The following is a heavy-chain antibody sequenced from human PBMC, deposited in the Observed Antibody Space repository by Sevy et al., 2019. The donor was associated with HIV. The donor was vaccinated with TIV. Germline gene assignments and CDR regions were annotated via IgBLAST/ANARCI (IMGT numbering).Heavy chain of an antibody. D-gene: IGHD6-13*01. Sequence: SQTVSLTCAISGDSVSSNTTAWSWIRQSPSRALEWLGRLYYRSKWYVDYAVSVKGRIIINPDTSKNQFSLQVNSVTPEVTAIYYSARLRGAEAGLSVNNYFDPWGQGTVVTVSS. CDR2: LYYRSKWYV. V-gene: IGHV6-1*01. CDR3: ARLRGAEAGLSVNNYFDP. CDR1: GDSVSSNTTA. J-gene: IGHJ5*02.